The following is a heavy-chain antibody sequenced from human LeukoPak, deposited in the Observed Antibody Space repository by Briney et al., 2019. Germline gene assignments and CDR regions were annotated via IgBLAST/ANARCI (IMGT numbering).Heavy chain of an antibody. V-gene: IGHV4-34*01. J-gene: IGHJ4*03. CDR1: GESFSAYF. D-gene: IGHD6-6*01. Sequence: ETLSLTCAAHGESFSAYFWSWIRQVPGKGLEWIGEIDHRGSSNYNPPLKSRATISVDTSKNHFSLSLTSVTAADTAVYYCATRSSTLAAARCFDDWGQGTVVTVSS. CDR3: ATRSSTLAAARCFDD. CDR2: IDHRGSS.